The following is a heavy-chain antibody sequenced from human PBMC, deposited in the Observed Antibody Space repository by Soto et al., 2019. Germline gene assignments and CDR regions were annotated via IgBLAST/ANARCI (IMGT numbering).Heavy chain of an antibody. CDR1: GDSLSGYA. V-gene: IGHV4-34*01. D-gene: IGHD3-9*01. J-gene: IGHJ5*02. Sequence: PSETLSLTCDVHGDSLSGYAWSWIRQPPGKGLGWIGEITFRGVTNYHPSLKSRLSMSVDTSKNRISLNVSSVTAADTALYFCARKLEASIRHVEWFSYKWFDPWGPGTLVTVSS. CDR3: ARKLEASIRHVEWFSYKWFDP. CDR2: ITFRGVT.